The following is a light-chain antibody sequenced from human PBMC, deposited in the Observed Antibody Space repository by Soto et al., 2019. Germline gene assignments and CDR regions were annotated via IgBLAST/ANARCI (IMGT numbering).Light chain of an antibody. CDR1: NRDVGGYNY. CDR3: SSYAGSNIII. Sequence: QSALTQPPSASGSPGQSVTISCTGTNRDVGGYNYVSWYQQHPGNAPKVMIYDVTKRPSGVPSRFSGSKSGNTASLTVSGLQTEDEGDYYCSSYAGSNIIIFGGGTKVTVL. J-gene: IGLJ2*01. V-gene: IGLV2-8*01. CDR2: DVT.